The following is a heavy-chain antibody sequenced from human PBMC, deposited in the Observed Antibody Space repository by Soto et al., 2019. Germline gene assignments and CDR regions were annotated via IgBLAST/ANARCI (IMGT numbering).Heavy chain of an antibody. D-gene: IGHD5-12*01. Sequence: QVQLVQSGAEVKKPGSSVKVSCEASGGTVSTYGFSWVRQAPGQGLEWMGEIIPLFGTANYARKFQGRVNITADKSTSTAYMELSSLRSEDTAVYYCASEARQMATTFFDYWGQGNLVTVSS. V-gene: IGHV1-69*06. J-gene: IGHJ4*02. CDR3: ASEARQMATTFFDY. CDR1: GGTVSTYG. CDR2: IIPLFGTA.